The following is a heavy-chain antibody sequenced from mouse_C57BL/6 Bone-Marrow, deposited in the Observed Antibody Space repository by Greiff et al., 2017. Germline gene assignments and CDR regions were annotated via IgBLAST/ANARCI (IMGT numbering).Heavy chain of an antibody. CDR2: ISSGGSYT. J-gene: IGHJ2*01. V-gene: IGHV5-6*01. D-gene: IGHD1-1*01. Sequence: EVKLQESGGDLVKPGGSLKLSCAASGFTFSSYGMSWVRQTPDKRLEWVATISSGGSYTYYPDGVKGRFTISRDNAKNTLYLQMSSLKSEDTAMYYCARRGYGSSSLYYFDYWGQGTTLTVSS. CDR1: GFTFSSYG. CDR3: ARRGYGSSSLYYFDY.